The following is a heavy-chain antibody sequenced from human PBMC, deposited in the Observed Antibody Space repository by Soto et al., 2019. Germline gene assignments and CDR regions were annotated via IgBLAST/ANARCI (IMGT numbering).Heavy chain of an antibody. Sequence: PSETLSLTCAVSGGSIRSGCYSWSWIRQPPGKGLEWIGYIYHSGSTYYNPSLKSRVTISVDRSKNQFSLKLSSVTAADTAVYYCARGPKITIFGWDFGYWGQGTLVTVSS. D-gene: IGHD3-3*01. CDR3: ARGPKITIFGWDFGY. CDR1: GGSIRSGCYS. J-gene: IGHJ4*02. CDR2: IYHSGST. V-gene: IGHV4-30-2*01.